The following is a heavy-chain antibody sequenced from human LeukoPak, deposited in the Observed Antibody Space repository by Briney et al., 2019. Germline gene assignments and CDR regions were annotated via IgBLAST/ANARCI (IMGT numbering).Heavy chain of an antibody. CDR3: ARDGYSGSYYDSDY. CDR1: GYTFTGYY. V-gene: IGHV1-2*02. D-gene: IGHD1-26*01. Sequence: ASVKVSCKASGYTFTGYYMHWVRQAPGQGLEWMGWTNPNSGGTNYAQKFQGRVTMTRDTSISTAYMELSRLRSDDTAVYYCARDGYSGSYYDSDYWGQGTLVTVSS. CDR2: TNPNSGGT. J-gene: IGHJ4*02.